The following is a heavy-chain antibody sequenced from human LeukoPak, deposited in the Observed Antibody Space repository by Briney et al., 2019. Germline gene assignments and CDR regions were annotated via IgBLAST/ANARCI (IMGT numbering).Heavy chain of an antibody. CDR2: IKQGGSEK. CDR1: GFTFSTYW. D-gene: IGHD6-13*01. J-gene: IGHJ4*02. V-gene: IGHV3-7*01. Sequence: QPGGSLRLSCAASGFTFSTYWMSWVRQAPGKGLEWVANIKQGGSEKYYLDSVKGRFTISRDNAKNSLYLQMNSLRAEDTAVYFCTREAAAGIDYWGQGTLVTVSS. CDR3: TREAAAGIDY.